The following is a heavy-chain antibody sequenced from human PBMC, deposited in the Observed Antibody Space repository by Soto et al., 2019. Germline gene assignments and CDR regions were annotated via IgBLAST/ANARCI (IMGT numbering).Heavy chain of an antibody. V-gene: IGHV3-30*18. Sequence: GSLRLSCAASGFTFSSYGMHWVRQAPGKGLEWVAVISYDRSNQYYADSVKGRFTISRDNSKNTLYLDINSLRDEDTAVYYCVKGTDTYIQLWLPLAYYYGMDVWGQGTTVTVSS. CDR3: VKGTDTYIQLWLPLAYYYGMDV. D-gene: IGHD5-18*01. J-gene: IGHJ6*02. CDR1: GFTFSSYG. CDR2: ISYDRSNQ.